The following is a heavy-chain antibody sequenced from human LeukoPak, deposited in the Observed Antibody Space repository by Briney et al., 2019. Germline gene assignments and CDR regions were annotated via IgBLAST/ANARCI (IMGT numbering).Heavy chain of an antibody. CDR1: GYTFTSYA. CDR2: INAGNGNT. CDR3: ARGSRYYFDY. Sequence: VSVKASCKASGYTFTSYAMHWVRQAPGQRLEWMGWINAGNGNTKYSQKFQGRVTITRDTSASTAYMELSSLRSEDTAVYYCARGSRYYFDYWGQGTLVTVSS. V-gene: IGHV1-3*01. J-gene: IGHJ4*02.